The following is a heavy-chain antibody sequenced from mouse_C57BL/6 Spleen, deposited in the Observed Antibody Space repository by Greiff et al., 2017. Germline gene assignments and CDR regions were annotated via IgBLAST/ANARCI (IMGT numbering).Heavy chain of an antibody. CDR1: GYTFTSYW. Sequence: QQSCKASGYTFTSYWMHWVKQRPGRGLEWIGRIDPNSGGTKYNEKFKSKATLTVDKPSSTAYMQLSSLTSEASAVYYCARIGLGQGAWFAYWGQGTLVTVSA. J-gene: IGHJ3*01. CDR3: ARIGLGQGAWFAY. D-gene: IGHD4-1*01. V-gene: IGHV1-72*01. CDR2: IDPNSGGT.